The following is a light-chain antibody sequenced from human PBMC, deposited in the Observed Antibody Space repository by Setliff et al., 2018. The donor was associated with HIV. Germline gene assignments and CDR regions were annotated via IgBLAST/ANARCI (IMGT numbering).Light chain of an antibody. J-gene: IGLJ1*01. V-gene: IGLV1-44*01. CDR1: NSNTGTNT. Sequence: VLTQPPSASGTPGQRVTISCSGSNSNTGTNTVNWYQQLPGAAPKLLIYTNSHRPSGVPDRFSGSKSGTSASLAISGLRSEDEADYYCASWDDSLKEYVFGTGTKVTVL. CDR2: TNS. CDR3: ASWDDSLKEYV.